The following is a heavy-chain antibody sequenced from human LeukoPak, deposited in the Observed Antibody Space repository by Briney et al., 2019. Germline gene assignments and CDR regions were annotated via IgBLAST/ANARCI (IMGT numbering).Heavy chain of an antibody. CDR2: ISGSGTTT. D-gene: IGHD3-22*01. V-gene: IGHV3-23*01. J-gene: IGHJ3*02. Sequence: GGSLRLSCAASGFTFSSYAMSWVRQAPGKGLEWVSTISGSGTTTYYADSVKGRFTISRDNSKNTLYLQMNSLRAEDTAVYYCAKRHYYDSSGYLAAFDIWGQGTMVPVSS. CDR1: GFTFSSYA. CDR3: AKRHYYDSSGYLAAFDI.